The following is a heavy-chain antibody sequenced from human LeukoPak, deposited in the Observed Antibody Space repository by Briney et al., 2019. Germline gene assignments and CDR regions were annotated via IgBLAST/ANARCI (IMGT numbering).Heavy chain of an antibody. Sequence: SETLSLTCAVYGGSFSGYYWSWIRQPPGKGLEWIGEINHSGSANYNPSLKSRVTISVDTSKNQFSLHLSSVTAADTAVYYCARQVIPGWFDPWGQGTLVTVSS. CDR1: GGSFSGYY. J-gene: IGHJ5*02. D-gene: IGHD2-21*01. CDR2: INHSGSA. CDR3: ARQVIPGWFDP. V-gene: IGHV4-34*01.